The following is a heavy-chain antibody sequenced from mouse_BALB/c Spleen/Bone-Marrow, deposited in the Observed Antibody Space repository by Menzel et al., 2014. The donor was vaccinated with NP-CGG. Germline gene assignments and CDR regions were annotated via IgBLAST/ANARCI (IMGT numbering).Heavy chain of an antibody. Sequence: EVQLVESGGGLVQPGGSRKLSCAASGFTFSSFGMHWVRQAPEKGLEWVAYISSGSSTIYYADTVKGRFNISRDNPKNSLFLQMTSLRSEDTAMYYCTRKGALITHYYAMDYWGQGTSVTVSS. CDR1: GFTFSSFG. J-gene: IGHJ4*01. CDR2: ISSGSSTI. CDR3: TRKGALITHYYAMDY. V-gene: IGHV5-17*02. D-gene: IGHD2-4*01.